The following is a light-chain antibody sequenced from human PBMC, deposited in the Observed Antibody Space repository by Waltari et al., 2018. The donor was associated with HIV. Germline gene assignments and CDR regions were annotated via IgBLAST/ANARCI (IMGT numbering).Light chain of an antibody. V-gene: IGLV2-8*01. J-gene: IGLJ2*01. Sequence: QSALPQPPSASGSPGQSVTISCTGTSTDVRVYNYISWYQQHPGKAPNRMIFEVTKRPAGVPDRFAGSKSGKTASLTVSGRQAEDEAVYYCCSYAGSDVVFGGGTKLTVL. CDR1: STDVRVYNY. CDR2: EVT. CDR3: CSYAGSDVV.